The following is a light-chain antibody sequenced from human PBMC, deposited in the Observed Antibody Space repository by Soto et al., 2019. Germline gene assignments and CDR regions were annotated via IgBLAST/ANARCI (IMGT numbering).Light chain of an antibody. V-gene: IGLV2-8*01. CDR3: SSYAGINNLGV. CDR1: SSDVGGYKY. Sequence: QSALTQPPSASGSPGQSVTISCTGTSSDVGGYKYVSWYQQHPGKAPKLMIFEVNKRPSGVPDRFSGSKSGNTASLTVSGLQAEEEADYYCSSYAGINNLGVVGSGTKLTVL. CDR2: EVN. J-gene: IGLJ1*01.